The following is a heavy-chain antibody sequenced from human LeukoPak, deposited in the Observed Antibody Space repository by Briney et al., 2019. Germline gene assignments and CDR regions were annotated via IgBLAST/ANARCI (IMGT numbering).Heavy chain of an antibody. CDR2: MHPRGST. CDR1: GGSVSSDTYY. J-gene: IGHJ3*02. Sequence: PSETLSLTCTVSGGSVSSDTYYWTWIRQPPGKGLEYIGYMHPRGSTSYNPSLKSRVTISVDTSKNQFSLKLSSVTAADTAVYYCARGVRGVHAFDIWGQGTMVTVSS. CDR3: ARGVRGVHAFDI. V-gene: IGHV4-61*01. D-gene: IGHD3-10*01.